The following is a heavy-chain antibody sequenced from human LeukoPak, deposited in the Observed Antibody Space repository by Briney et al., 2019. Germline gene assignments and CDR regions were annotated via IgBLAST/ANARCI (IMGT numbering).Heavy chain of an antibody. J-gene: IGHJ4*02. CDR1: GFTFTDYY. Sequence: GGSLRLSCAASGFTFTDYYMSWVRQAPGKGLEWVSSISSSSSYIYYADSVKGRFTISRDNAKNSLYLQMNSLRAEDTAVYYCARVASMANPGGYWGQGTLVTVSS. D-gene: IGHD5-24*01. V-gene: IGHV3-21*01. CDR3: ARVASMANPGGY. CDR2: ISSSSSYI.